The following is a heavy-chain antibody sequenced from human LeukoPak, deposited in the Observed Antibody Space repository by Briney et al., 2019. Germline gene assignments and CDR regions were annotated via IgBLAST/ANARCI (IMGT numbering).Heavy chain of an antibody. CDR2: IHWDDDK. Sequence: SGPTLVKPTQTLTLTCTFSGFSLSTSGVGVGWIRQPPGKALEWLALIHWDDDKRYSPSLKSRLTITKDTSKNQVVLTMTNMDPVDTATYYCAHRYSYSSGWNPLDYWGQGTLVTVSS. J-gene: IGHJ4*02. CDR3: AHRYSYSSGWNPLDY. CDR1: GFSLSTSGVG. D-gene: IGHD6-19*01. V-gene: IGHV2-5*02.